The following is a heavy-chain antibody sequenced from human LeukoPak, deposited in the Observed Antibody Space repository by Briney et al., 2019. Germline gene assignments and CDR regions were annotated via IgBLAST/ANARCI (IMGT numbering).Heavy chain of an antibody. J-gene: IGHJ4*02. Sequence: ASVKVSCKASGGTFSSYAISWVRQAPGQGLEWMGRIIPILGIANYAQKFQGRVTITADKSTSTAYMELSSLRSEDTAVYYCARAQETGIAVAALDYWGQGTLVTVSS. CDR2: IIPILGIA. D-gene: IGHD6-19*01. CDR3: ARAQETGIAVAALDY. CDR1: GGTFSSYA. V-gene: IGHV1-69*04.